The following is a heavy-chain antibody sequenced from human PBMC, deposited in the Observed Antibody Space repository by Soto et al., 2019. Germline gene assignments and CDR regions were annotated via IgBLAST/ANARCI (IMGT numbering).Heavy chain of an antibody. V-gene: IGHV4-61*05. CDR3: ARLGAYYQSLDP. CDR2: IYYSGTT. Sequence: SETLSLTCTVSGGSISSSSYYWGWIRQPPGKGLEWVGYIYYSGTTSYNPSLKSRVTLSLETSKSQFSLRLSSVTASDTAVYYCARLGAYYQSLDPWGQGTLVTVSS. D-gene: IGHD2-21*01. CDR1: GGSISSSSYY. J-gene: IGHJ5*02.